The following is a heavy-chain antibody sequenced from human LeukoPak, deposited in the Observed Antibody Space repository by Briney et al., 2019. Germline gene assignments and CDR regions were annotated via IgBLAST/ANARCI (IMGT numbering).Heavy chain of an antibody. CDR2: IHFSGST. CDR1: GGSISSYY. J-gene: IGHJ4*02. Sequence: SETLSLTCAVSGGSISSYYWSWIRQSPGKGLEWIGYIHFSGSTNYNPSLKSRVTISLDMSKNQFSLRLSSVTAADTAVYYCARGFRGASFDYWSQGTLVTVSS. V-gene: IGHV4-59*01. CDR3: ARGFRGASFDY. D-gene: IGHD1-26*01.